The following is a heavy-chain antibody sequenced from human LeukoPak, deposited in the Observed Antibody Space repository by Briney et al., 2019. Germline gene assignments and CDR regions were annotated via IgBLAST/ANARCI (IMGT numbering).Heavy chain of an antibody. CDR2: ISFDGSRR. J-gene: IGHJ4*02. D-gene: IGHD4-17*01. Sequence: GGSLRLSCAASGFTFSDSGLHWVRQAPGKGLEWVAIISFDGSRRFYADSVRGRFTVSRDNSKNTLFLQMDSLSADDTGVYYCAKEGTDYGDYPYFFDYWGQGTLVTVSS. CDR1: GFTFSDSG. CDR3: AKEGTDYGDYPYFFDY. V-gene: IGHV3-30*18.